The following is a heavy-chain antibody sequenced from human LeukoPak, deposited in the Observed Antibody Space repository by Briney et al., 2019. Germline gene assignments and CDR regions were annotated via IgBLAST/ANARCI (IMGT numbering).Heavy chain of an antibody. J-gene: IGHJ4*02. D-gene: IGHD2-15*01. Sequence: GGSLRLSCAASGFTFSSYCMNWVRPAPGKGLEWVSSISSSSNYIYYADSVKGRFTISRDNAKNSLYLQMNSLRAEDTAVYYCARDLSAGVVVAAASDYWGQGTLVTVSS. V-gene: IGHV3-21*01. CDR3: ARDLSAGVVVAAASDY. CDR1: GFTFSSYC. CDR2: ISSSSNYI.